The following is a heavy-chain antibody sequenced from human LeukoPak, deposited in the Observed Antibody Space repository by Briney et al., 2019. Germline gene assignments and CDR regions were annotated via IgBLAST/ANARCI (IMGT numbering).Heavy chain of an antibody. CDR2: MNLNSGNT. V-gene: IGHV1-8*01. J-gene: IGHJ6*02. Sequence: ASVKVSCKASGYTFTSYDINWVRQATGQGLEWMGWMNLNSGNTGYAQKFQGRVTMTRNTSISTAYMELSSLRSEDTAVYYCARVDIEVVPAAMHYYYGMDVWGQGTTVTVSS. CDR1: GYTFTSYD. CDR3: ARVDIEVVPAAMHYYYGMDV. D-gene: IGHD2-2*01.